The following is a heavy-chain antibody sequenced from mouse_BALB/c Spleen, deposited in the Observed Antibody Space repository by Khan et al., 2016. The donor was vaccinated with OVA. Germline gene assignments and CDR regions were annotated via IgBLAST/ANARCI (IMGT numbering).Heavy chain of an antibody. CDR1: GYTFTTYW. CDR2: INPTSGYT. Sequence: QVQLKQSGAELAKPGASVKMSCKASGYTFTTYWMHWVKQRPGQGLEWIGYINPTSGYTYYNEKFKDRATLSADKSSSTAYMQLSSLTSEDSAVDCCTRDRMDYWGQGTTLTVSS. V-gene: IGHV1-7*01. CDR3: TRDRMDY. J-gene: IGHJ2*01.